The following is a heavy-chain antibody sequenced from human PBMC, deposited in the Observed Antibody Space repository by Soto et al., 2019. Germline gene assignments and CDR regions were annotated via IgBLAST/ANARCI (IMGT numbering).Heavy chain of an antibody. CDR2: ISGSGGDT. CDR3: AKKDRRGSWFFDY. J-gene: IGHJ4*02. Sequence: EVQLLESGGGLVQPEGSLRLSCAVSGFTFNNYVMTWVRQAPGKGLEWVTSISGSGGDTYYADSVKGRFTISRDNSKNTLYLQMNSLRAEDTALYYCAKKDRRGSWFFDYWGQGTLVTVSS. CDR1: GFTFNNYV. V-gene: IGHV3-23*01. D-gene: IGHD6-13*01.